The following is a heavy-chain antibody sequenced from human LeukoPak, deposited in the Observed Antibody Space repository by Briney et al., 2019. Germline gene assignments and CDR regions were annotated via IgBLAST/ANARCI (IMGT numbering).Heavy chain of an antibody. CDR3: ATLYGDYNWYFDL. Sequence: GGSLRLSCAASGFTFDDYAMHWVRQAPGKGLEWVSGISWNSGSIGYADSVKGRFTISRDNAKNSLYLQMNSLRAEDTALYYCATLYGDYNWYFDLWGRGTLVTVSS. CDR2: ISWNSGSI. J-gene: IGHJ2*01. D-gene: IGHD4-17*01. V-gene: IGHV3-9*01. CDR1: GFTFDDYA.